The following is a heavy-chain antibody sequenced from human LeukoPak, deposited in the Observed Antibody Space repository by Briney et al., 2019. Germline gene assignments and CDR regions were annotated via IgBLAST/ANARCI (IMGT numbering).Heavy chain of an antibody. Sequence: ASVKVSCKASGYTFTSYYMHWVRQAPGQGLKWMGIINPSGGSTSYAQKFQGRVTMTRDTSTSTVYMELSSLRSEDTAVYYCARDADITMVRGVFDYWGQGTLVTVSS. CDR2: INPSGGST. J-gene: IGHJ4*02. CDR1: GYTFTSYY. CDR3: ARDADITMVRGVFDY. V-gene: IGHV1-46*01. D-gene: IGHD3-10*01.